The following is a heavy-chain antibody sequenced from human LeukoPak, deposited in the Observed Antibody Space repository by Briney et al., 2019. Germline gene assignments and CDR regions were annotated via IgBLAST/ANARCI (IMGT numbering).Heavy chain of an antibody. J-gene: IGHJ4*02. CDR1: GGSISSSSYY. D-gene: IGHD5-18*01. CDR2: IYYSGST. V-gene: IGHV4-39*07. Sequence: SETLSLTCTVSGGSISSSSYYWGWIRQPPGKGLEWIGSIYYSGSTNYNPSLKSRVTISVDTSKNQFSLKLSSVTAADTAVYYCASGPQVSYSYGDTSDYWGQGTLVTVSS. CDR3: ASGPQVSYSYGDTSDY.